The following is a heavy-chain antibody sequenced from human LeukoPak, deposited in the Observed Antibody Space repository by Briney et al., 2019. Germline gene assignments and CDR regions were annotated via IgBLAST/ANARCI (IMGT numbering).Heavy chain of an antibody. CDR2: ISAYNGNT. V-gene: IGHV1-18*01. J-gene: IGHJ4*02. D-gene: IGHD3-16*02. CDR3: ARSLLSPYYDYVWGSYRSSYYFDY. CDR1: GYTFTSYG. Sequence: ASVKVSCKASGYTFTSYGISWVRQAPGQGLEWMGWISAYNGNTNYAQKLQGRVTMTTDTSTSTAYMELRSLRSDDTAVYYCARSLLSPYYDYVWGSYRSSYYFDYWGQGTLVTVSS.